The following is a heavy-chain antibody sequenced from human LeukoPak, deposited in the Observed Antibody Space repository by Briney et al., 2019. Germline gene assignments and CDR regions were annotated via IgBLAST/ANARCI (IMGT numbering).Heavy chain of an antibody. J-gene: IGHJ6*03. CDR2: IIPIFGTA. CDR1: GGTFSSYA. D-gene: IGHD6-19*01. CDR3: ARTPSSGWRHTNYYYYYMDV. V-gene: IGHV1-69*13. Sequence: ASVKVSCKASGGTFSSYAISWVRQAPGQGLEWMGGIIPIFGTANYAQKFQGRVTTTADESTSTAYMELSSLRSEDTAVYYCARTPSSGWRHTNYYYYYMDVWGKGTTVTISS.